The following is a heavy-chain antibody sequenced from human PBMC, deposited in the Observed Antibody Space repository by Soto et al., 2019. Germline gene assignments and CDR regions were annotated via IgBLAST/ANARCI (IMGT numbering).Heavy chain of an antibody. Sequence: PSETLSLTCTVSGGSISSYYWSWIRQPAGEGLEWIGRIYTSGSTNYNPSLKSRVTMSLDTSKNQFSLKLTSVTAADTALYYCARGNCSSPNCYSFSGYYGMDVWGQGTTFTVSS. CDR2: IYTSGST. V-gene: IGHV4-4*07. CDR1: GGSISSYY. CDR3: ARGNCSSPNCYSFSGYYGMDV. D-gene: IGHD2-2*01. J-gene: IGHJ6*02.